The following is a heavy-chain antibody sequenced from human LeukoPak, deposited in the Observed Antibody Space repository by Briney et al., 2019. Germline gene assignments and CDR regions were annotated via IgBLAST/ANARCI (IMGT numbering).Heavy chain of an antibody. CDR3: ARAFSGYSSGWHFDY. CDR1: GYTFTSYG. D-gene: IGHD6-19*01. CDR2: ISAYNGNT. J-gene: IGHJ4*02. Sequence: GASVKVSCKASGYTFTSYGISWVRQAPGQGLEWMGWISAYNGNTNYAQKLQGRVTMTRDTSTSTVYMELSSLRSEDTAVYYCARAFSGYSSGWHFDYWGQGTLVTVSS. V-gene: IGHV1-18*01.